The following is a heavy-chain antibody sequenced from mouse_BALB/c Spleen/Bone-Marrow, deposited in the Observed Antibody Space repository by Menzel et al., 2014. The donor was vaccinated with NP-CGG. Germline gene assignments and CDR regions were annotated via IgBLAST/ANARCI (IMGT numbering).Heavy chain of an antibody. D-gene: IGHD4-1*01. CDR2: IWGGGIT. CDR1: GFSLTDYG. J-gene: IGHJ2*01. Sequence: VQLQQSGLGLVSPSQSLSTTCTVSGFSLTDYGLSWIRQPPGKGLEWLGVIWGGGITYYNSALKSSLTISKDNSKSQVFLKMNSLQTDDTAMYYCAKLGGYFDYWGQGTTLTVSS. CDR3: AKLGGYFDY. V-gene: IGHV2-6-5*01.